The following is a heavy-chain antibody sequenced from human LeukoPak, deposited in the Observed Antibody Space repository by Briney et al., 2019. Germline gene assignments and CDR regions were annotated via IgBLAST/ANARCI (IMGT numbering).Heavy chain of an antibody. CDR2: INHSGST. J-gene: IGHJ6*03. CDR3: ARDRHSSGWYYYYYMDV. D-gene: IGHD6-19*01. CDR1: GGSFSGYY. Sequence: SETPSLTCAVYGGSFSGYYWSWIRQPPGKGLEWIGEINHSGSTNYNPSLKSRVTISVDTSKNQFSLKLSSVTAADTAVYYCARDRHSSGWYYYYYMDVWGKGTTVTVSS. V-gene: IGHV4-34*01.